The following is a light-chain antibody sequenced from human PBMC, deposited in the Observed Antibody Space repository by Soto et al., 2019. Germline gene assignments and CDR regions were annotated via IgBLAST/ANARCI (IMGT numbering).Light chain of an antibody. CDR2: YDN. CDR3: AAWDDSLNGRV. Sequence: QSVPTQPTSASGTPGQRVTISCSGSNSNIGSNTVNWYQQLPGTAPKLLIYYDNLRPSGVPDRISGSKSGTSASLAISGLQSDDEADYYCAAWDDSLNGRVFGTGTKLTVL. V-gene: IGLV1-44*01. J-gene: IGLJ1*01. CDR1: NSNIGSNT.